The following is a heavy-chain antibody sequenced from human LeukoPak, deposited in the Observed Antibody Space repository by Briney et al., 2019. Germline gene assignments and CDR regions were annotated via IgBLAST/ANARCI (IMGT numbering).Heavy chain of an antibody. CDR1: GFTFSSYA. CDR2: ISGSGGST. CDR3: AKDLDDFWSGYFDY. J-gene: IGHJ4*02. Sequence: PGGSLRLSCAASGFTFSSYAMSWVRQAPGKGLEWVSAISGSGGSTYYADSVKGRFTISRDNSKSTLYLQMNSLRAEDTAVYYCAKDLDDFWSGYFDYWGQGTLVTVSS. D-gene: IGHD3-3*01. V-gene: IGHV3-23*01.